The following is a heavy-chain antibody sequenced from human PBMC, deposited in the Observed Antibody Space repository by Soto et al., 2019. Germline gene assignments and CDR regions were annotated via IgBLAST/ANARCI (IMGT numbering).Heavy chain of an antibody. CDR3: AYLPCSGGSCYWFSFSGMDV. CDR2: IYWDADK. D-gene: IGHD2-15*01. CDR1: GFSLSTSGVG. V-gene: IGHV2-5*02. Sequence: QITLKESGPTLVKPTQTLTLTCTFSGFSLSTSGVGVAWIRQPPGEALEWLALIYWDADKRYRPSLESRLTITKDTSKNQVVLTKTNMDSLDTATYYCAYLPCSGGSCYWFSFSGMDVWGQGTTVTVSS. J-gene: IGHJ6*02.